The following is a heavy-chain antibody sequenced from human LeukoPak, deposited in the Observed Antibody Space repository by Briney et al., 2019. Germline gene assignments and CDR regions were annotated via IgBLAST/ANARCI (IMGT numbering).Heavy chain of an antibody. J-gene: IGHJ4*02. CDR3: AKDDYDFWSGYLY. Sequence: GGSLRLSCAAAGFTFSSYAMSWVRQAPGKGLEWVSAISGSGGSTYYADSVKGRFTISGDNSKNTLYLQMNSLRAEDTAVYYCAKDDYDFWSGYLYWGQGTLVTVSS. CDR1: GFTFSSYA. V-gene: IGHV3-23*01. CDR2: ISGSGGST. D-gene: IGHD3-3*01.